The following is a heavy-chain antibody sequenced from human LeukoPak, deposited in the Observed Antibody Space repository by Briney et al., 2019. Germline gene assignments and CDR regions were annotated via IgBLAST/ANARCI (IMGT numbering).Heavy chain of an antibody. CDR2: ISVTGSST. J-gene: IGHJ4*02. CDR3: AKERSRGVDCLEY. Sequence: RGSLRLSCPASGFIFSSYSMSWVRQPPGKGLEWVSAISVTGSSTYYADSVTGRFTIPRDNCKNTLYQQMNRLRGEETAVYYCAKERSRGVDCLEYWGKGSLVTVSS. V-gene: IGHV3-23*01. D-gene: IGHD2-21*02. CDR1: GFIFSSYS.